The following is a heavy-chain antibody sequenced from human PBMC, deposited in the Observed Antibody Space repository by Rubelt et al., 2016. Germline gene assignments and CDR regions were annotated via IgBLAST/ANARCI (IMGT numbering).Heavy chain of an antibody. CDR3: ARDENCGGDCYGY. Sequence: RSLRLSCAASGFTFSDYAMHWVRQAPGKGLEWVAVISFDGSDKYYADSVKGRFTISRDTSKNTLYLQMNSLRAEDTAVYYCARDENCGGDCYGYWGQGTLVTVSS. J-gene: IGHJ4*02. D-gene: IGHD2-21*01. CDR1: GFTFSDYA. V-gene: IGHV3-30*04. CDR2: ISFDGSDK.